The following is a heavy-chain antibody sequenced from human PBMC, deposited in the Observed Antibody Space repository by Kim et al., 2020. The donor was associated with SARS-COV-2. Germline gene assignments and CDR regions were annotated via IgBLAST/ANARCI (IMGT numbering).Heavy chain of an antibody. J-gene: IGHJ5*02. CDR3: AKDGGDYAPFWFDP. CDR2: TCYRSNWYN. V-gene: IGHV6-1*01. Sequence: SQTLSLTCAISGDSVSSNSAAWNWLRQSPSRGLEWLGRTCYRSNWYNDYAESVKSRISINPDTSKNQFSLHLNSVTPEDTAVYYCAKDGGDYAPFWFDPWGQGTLVTVSS. D-gene: IGHD4-17*01. CDR1: GDSVSSNSAA.